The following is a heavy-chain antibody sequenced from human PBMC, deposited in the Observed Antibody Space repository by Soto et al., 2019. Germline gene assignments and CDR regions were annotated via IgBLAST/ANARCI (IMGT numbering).Heavy chain of an antibody. V-gene: IGHV5-51*01. CDR2: IYPGDSDT. CDR3: ARHIYGSGSRHYYGMDV. Sequence: GESLKISCKGSGYSFTSYWIGWVRQMPGKGLEWMGIIYPGDSDTRYSPSLQGQVTISADKSISTAYLQWSSLRASDTAVYYCARHIYGSGSRHYYGMDVWGQGTTVTVSS. CDR1: GYSFTSYW. J-gene: IGHJ6*02. D-gene: IGHD3-10*01.